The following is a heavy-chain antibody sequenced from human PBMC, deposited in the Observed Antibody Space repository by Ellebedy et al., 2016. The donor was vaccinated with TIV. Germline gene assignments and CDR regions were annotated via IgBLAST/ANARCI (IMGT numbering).Heavy chain of an antibody. D-gene: IGHD1-14*01. CDR3: AGLPTARITGDVGWFGP. CDR2: ISGSGIGGYR. Sequence: GESLKISCVVSGFSFSSHSMTWVRQAPGKGLEWVSVISGSGIGGYRYYSDSVKGRFTISRDDSQNTLYLQMNSLRVDDMAVYYCAGLPTARITGDVGWFGPWGQGILVTVSS. V-gene: IGHV3-23*01. J-gene: IGHJ5*02. CDR1: GFSFSSHS.